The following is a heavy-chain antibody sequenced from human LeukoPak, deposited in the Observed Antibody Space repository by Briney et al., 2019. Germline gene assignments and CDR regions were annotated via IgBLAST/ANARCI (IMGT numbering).Heavy chain of an antibody. Sequence: SETLSLTCTVSGGSISSYYWSWIRQPPGKGLEWIGYIYYSGSTNYNPSLKSRVTISVDTSKYQFSLKLSSVTAADTAVYYCARLRYSSGWYFPNHYFDYWGQGTLVTVSS. CDR2: IYYSGST. D-gene: IGHD6-19*01. V-gene: IGHV4-59*08. CDR3: ARLRYSSGWYFPNHYFDY. CDR1: GGSISSYY. J-gene: IGHJ4*02.